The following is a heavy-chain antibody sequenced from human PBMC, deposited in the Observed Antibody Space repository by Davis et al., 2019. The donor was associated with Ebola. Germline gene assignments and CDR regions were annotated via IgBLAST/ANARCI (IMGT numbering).Heavy chain of an antibody. V-gene: IGHV3-30-3*01. Sequence: GGSLRLSCAASGFTFSSYAMHWVRQAPGKGLEWVAVISYDGSNKYYADSVKGRFTISRDNSKNTLYLQMNSLRAEDTAVYYCARDPSTTLTSDYFDYWGQGTLVTVSS. CDR3: ARDPSTTLTSDYFDY. D-gene: IGHD4-11*01. CDR1: GFTFSSYA. J-gene: IGHJ4*02. CDR2: ISYDGSNK.